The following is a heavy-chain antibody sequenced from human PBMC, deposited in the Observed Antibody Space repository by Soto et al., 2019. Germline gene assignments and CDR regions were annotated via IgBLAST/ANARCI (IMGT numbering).Heavy chain of an antibody. J-gene: IGHJ3*02. CDR3: ARDAGPGESRDGGSDCFPI. D-gene: IGHD2-21*02. CDR1: GFTVSSNY. V-gene: IGHV3-66*02. Sequence: GGSLRLSCAASGFTVSSNYMSWVRQAPGKGLEWVSVIYSGGSTYYADSVKGRFTISRDNSKNTLYLQMNSLRAEDTGVYYSARDAGPGESRDGGSDCFPIWGQGTMVTVSS. CDR2: IYSGGST.